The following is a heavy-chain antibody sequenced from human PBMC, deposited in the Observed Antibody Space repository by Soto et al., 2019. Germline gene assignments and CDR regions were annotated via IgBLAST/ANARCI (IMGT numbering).Heavy chain of an antibody. CDR2: ISAYNGNT. Sequence: ASVKVSCKASGYTFTSYGISWVRQAPGQGLEWMGWISAYNGNTNYAQKLQGRVTMTTDTSTSTAYMELRSLRSDDTAVYYCARVAAADYSLSAYYYYYMDVWGKGTTFTVSS. CDR1: GYTFTSYG. V-gene: IGHV1-18*01. J-gene: IGHJ6*03. D-gene: IGHD6-25*01. CDR3: ARVAAADYSLSAYYYYYMDV.